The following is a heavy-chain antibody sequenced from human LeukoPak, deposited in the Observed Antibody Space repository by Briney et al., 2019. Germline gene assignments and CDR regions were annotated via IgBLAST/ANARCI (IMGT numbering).Heavy chain of an antibody. D-gene: IGHD2-2*01. V-gene: IGHV3-7*05. CDR1: GFTFSSYA. CDR3: ARFDSSTSCYVDY. CDR2: IKQDGSEK. Sequence: GGSLRLSCATSGFTFSSYAMSWVRQAPGKGLEWVANIKQDGSEKYYVDSVKGRFTISRDNAKNSLYLQMNSLRAEDTAVYYCARFDSSTSCYVDYWGQGTLVTVSS. J-gene: IGHJ4*02.